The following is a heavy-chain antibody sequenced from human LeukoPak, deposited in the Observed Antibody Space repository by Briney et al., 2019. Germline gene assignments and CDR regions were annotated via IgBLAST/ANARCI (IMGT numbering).Heavy chain of an antibody. Sequence: PGGSLRLSCAASGFTFSNYALSWVRQAPGKGLVWVSRINSDGSSTSYADSVKGRFTISRDNAKNTLYLQMNSLRAEDTAVYYCARGLFSGSYSLIDYWGQGTLVTVSS. J-gene: IGHJ4*02. CDR3: ARGLFSGSYSLIDY. CDR2: INSDGSST. D-gene: IGHD1-26*01. CDR1: GFTFSNYA. V-gene: IGHV3-74*01.